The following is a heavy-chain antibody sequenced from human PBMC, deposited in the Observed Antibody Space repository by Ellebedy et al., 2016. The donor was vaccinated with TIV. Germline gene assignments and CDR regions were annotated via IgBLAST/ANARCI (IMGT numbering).Heavy chain of an antibody. J-gene: IGHJ4*02. CDR2: TKEDGSVK. CDR3: ARDRGYDTFDY. D-gene: IGHD5-12*01. V-gene: IGHV3-7*01. CDR1: GFPFSSFW. Sequence: GESLKISCAASGFPFSSFWMSWVRQAPGKGLEWVANTKEDGSVKYYVDSVRGRFTISRDNAKNSLYLQMNSLRAEDTAVYYCARDRGYDTFDYWGQGILVTVSS.